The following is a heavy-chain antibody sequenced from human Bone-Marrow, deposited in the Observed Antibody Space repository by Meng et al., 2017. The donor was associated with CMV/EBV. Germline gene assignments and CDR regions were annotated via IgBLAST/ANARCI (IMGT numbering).Heavy chain of an antibody. CDR1: GGSIRSYY. CDR3: ARGAYYDSSGYYYHGIAFDI. CDR2: IYYSGST. D-gene: IGHD3-22*01. J-gene: IGHJ3*02. V-gene: IGHV4-59*01. Sequence: GSLRLSCTVSGGSIRSYYWSWIRQPPGKGLEWIGYIYYSGSTNYNPSLKSRVTISVDTSKNQFSLKLSSVTAADTAVYYCARGAYYDSSGYYYHGIAFDIWGQGKMVTVSS.